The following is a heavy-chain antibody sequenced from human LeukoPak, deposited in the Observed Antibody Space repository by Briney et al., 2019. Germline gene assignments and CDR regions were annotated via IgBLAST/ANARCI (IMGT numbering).Heavy chain of an antibody. CDR3: ARPPTVTTAGYYFGY. J-gene: IGHJ4*02. CDR1: GFTFSDYY. Sequence: GGSLRLSCAASGFTFSDYYMSWIRQAPGKGLEWVSYIGSSGSPIYYADSVRGRFTISRDNAENSLFLQVNSLRAEDTAVYYCARPPTVTTAGYYFGYWGQGTLVTVSS. V-gene: IGHV3-11*04. D-gene: IGHD4-17*01. CDR2: IGSSGSPI.